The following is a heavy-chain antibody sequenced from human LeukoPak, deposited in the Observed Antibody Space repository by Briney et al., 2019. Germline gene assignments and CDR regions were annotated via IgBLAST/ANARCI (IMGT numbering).Heavy chain of an antibody. Sequence: ASVKVSCKASGGTFSSYAISWVRQAPGQGLEWMGGIIPIFDTANYAQKFQGRVTITADESTSTAYMELSSLRSEDTAVYYCAREAYSSGRYYFDNWGQGTLVTVSS. CDR2: IIPIFDTA. V-gene: IGHV1-69*13. J-gene: IGHJ4*02. CDR1: GGTFSSYA. CDR3: AREAYSSGRYYFDN. D-gene: IGHD6-19*01.